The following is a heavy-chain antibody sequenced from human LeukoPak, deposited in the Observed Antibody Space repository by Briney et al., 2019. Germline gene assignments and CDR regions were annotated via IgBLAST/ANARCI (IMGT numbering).Heavy chain of an antibody. CDR1: GFTFSSYG. CDR2: IGGSGGRT. J-gene: IGHJ3*02. V-gene: IGHV3-23*01. CDR3: AKRRPGSGSYYRDAFDI. Sequence: GGSLRPSCAASGFTFSSYGMSWVRQAPGKGLEWVSAIGGSGGRTYYADSVKGRFTISRGNSKNTLYLQMNSLRAEDTAVYYCAKRRPGSGSYYRDAFDIWGQGTMVTVSS. D-gene: IGHD3-10*01.